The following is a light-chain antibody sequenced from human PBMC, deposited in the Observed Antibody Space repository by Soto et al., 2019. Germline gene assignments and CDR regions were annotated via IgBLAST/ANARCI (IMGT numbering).Light chain of an antibody. CDR1: SSDIGGYKY. Sequence: QSVLTQPASVSGSLGQSITISCTGTSSDIGGYKYVSWYQQRPGKAPKLIIFEVSNRPSGVSDRFSGSNSGNTASLTISGLQAEDEADYYCTSYSSYRVLGFGAGTRVTVL. V-gene: IGLV2-14*01. CDR2: EVS. J-gene: IGLJ3*02. CDR3: TSYSSYRVLG.